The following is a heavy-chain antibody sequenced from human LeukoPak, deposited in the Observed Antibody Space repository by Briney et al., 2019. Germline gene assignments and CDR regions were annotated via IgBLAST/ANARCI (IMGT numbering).Heavy chain of an antibody. Sequence: GGSLRLSCAASGFTFSRYWMHWVRQAPGKGLVWVSRINSDGSSTSYADSVKGRFTISRDNAKNTLYLQMNSLRAEDTAAYYCAKGYYFDILSGYSSLDSWGQGTLVTVSS. D-gene: IGHD3-9*01. CDR1: GFTFSRYW. J-gene: IGHJ4*02. V-gene: IGHV3-74*01. CDR2: INSDGSST. CDR3: AKGYYFDILSGYSSLDS.